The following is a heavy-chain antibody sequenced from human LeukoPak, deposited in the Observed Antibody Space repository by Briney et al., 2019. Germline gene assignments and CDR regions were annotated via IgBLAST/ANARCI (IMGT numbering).Heavy chain of an antibody. CDR3: ARVSRALYDVIAY. CDR2: INPDSGGT. D-gene: IGHD2-2*02. CDR1: GYIFRNYY. J-gene: IGHJ4*02. V-gene: IGHV1-2*06. Sequence: GASVKVSCKASGYIFRNYYMHWVRLAPGRGHEWMGRINPDSGGTSYAQKFQGRVSMTRDTSNRTVYMDLSMLTSEDTAIYYCARVSRALYDVIAYWGQGTLLSVSS.